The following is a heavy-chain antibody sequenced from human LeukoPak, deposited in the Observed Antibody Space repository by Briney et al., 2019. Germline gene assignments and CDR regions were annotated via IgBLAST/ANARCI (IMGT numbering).Heavy chain of an antibody. CDR3: TRERYYDSSGYSGDFDL. V-gene: IGHV3-49*04. D-gene: IGHD3-22*01. CDR1: GFTLCDYA. CDR2: IIIKACGGTT. J-gene: IGHJ3*01. Sequence: SLRLSCTASGFTLCDYAMSWVRQRLGKGVECVGFIIIKACGGTTEYDASVKSILTISRDDSKRIAHQELNSLKTEDTAVYYCTRERYYDSSGYSGDFDLWGQGTMVTVSS.